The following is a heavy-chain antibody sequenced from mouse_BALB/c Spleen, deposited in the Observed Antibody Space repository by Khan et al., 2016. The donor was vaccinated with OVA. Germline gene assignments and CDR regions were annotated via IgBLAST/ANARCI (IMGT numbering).Heavy chain of an antibody. Sequence: EVKLLESGPGLVKPSQSLSLTCTVTGYSITSGYGWNWLRQFPGNKLEWMGYISYSGSTNYNPSLKSRISINRDTSKNQFFLQLNSVTTEDTATYYCARTARIKYWGQGTTLTVSS. CDR2: ISYSGST. V-gene: IGHV3-2*02. J-gene: IGHJ2*01. CDR1: GYSITSGYG. D-gene: IGHD1-2*01. CDR3: ARTARIKY.